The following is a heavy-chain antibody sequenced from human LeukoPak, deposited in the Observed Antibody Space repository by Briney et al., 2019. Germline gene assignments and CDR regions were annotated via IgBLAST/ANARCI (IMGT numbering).Heavy chain of an antibody. V-gene: IGHV3-48*04. Sequence: GGSLRLSCTASGFSFSTYSMNWVRQAAGKGLEWVSYIFGSSSNIYYAYYVKCRFTISRDNAQNCLDLQMASMRADDTAVYYCATDSPETAAFDYWGQGTLVTVSS. CDR2: IFGSSSNI. CDR1: GFSFSTYS. J-gene: IGHJ4*02. CDR3: ATDSPETAAFDY. D-gene: IGHD1-1*01.